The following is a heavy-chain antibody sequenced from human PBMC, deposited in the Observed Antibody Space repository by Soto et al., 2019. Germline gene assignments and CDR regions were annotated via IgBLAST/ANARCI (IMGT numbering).Heavy chain of an antibody. CDR2: IIPIFGTP. J-gene: IGHJ6*02. V-gene: IGHV1-69*13. CDR1: GGTFSSYG. Sequence: VASVKVSCKASGGTFSSYGISWVRQAPGQGLEWMGGIIPIFGTPNYAQKFQGRVTITADESTSTAYVELTSLRSEDTAVYYCARDTGIGAAGTVMDVWGQGTTVTVSS. D-gene: IGHD6-13*01. CDR3: ARDTGIGAAGTVMDV.